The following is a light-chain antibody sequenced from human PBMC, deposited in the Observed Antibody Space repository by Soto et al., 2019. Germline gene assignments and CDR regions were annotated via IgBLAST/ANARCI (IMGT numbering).Light chain of an antibody. CDR1: SSDVGSYNL. V-gene: IGLV2-23*02. J-gene: IGLJ2*01. Sequence: QSALTQPASVSGSSGQSITISCTGTSSDVGSYNLVSWYQQHPGKAPKLMIYEVSKRPSGVSNRFSGSKSGNTASLTISGLQAEDEADYYCCSYAGSRTFVVFGGGTKVTVL. CDR3: CSYAGSRTFVV. CDR2: EVS.